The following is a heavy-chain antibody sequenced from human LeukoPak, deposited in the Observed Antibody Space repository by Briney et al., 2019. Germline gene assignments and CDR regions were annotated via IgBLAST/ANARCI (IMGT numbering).Heavy chain of an antibody. CDR3: ARRACGGDCYSLDY. CDR2: ISSSSSTI. V-gene: IGHV3-48*02. D-gene: IGHD2-21*02. Sequence: PGRSLSLSCAASGFTLSSYGMSWVRQAPGKGMEWLSHISSSSSTIYYADSVKGRFTISRDNADNSLYLQMNSLRDEDTAVYYCARRACGGDCYSLDYWGQGTLVTVSP. CDR1: GFTLSSYG. J-gene: IGHJ4*02.